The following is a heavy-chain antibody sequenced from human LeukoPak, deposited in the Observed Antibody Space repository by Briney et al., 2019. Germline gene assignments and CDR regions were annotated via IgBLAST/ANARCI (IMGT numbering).Heavy chain of an antibody. CDR1: GYTFTSNY. D-gene: IGHD1-26*01. CDR3: ARDNSVGDTAWWFDP. J-gene: IGHJ5*02. Sequence: ASVSVSCTAFGYTFTSNYMHWVRQAPGQGPEGMGVISPSGGSTTYAQKFQGRLSLTRDMSTSTDYMELSSLGSEDTAVYYCARDNSVGDTAWWFDPWGQGTLVTVSS. V-gene: IGHV1-46*01. CDR2: ISPSGGST.